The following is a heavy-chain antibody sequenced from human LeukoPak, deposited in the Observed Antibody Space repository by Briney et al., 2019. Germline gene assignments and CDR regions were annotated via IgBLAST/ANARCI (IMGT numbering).Heavy chain of an antibody. Sequence: GGSLRLSCAVSGFNFRDHWMDWVRQAPGKGLEWVGHIKNDGSETYYLDSLKGRFSISRDNTNNALYLQMNSLRVEGTAVYYCVKNDGWFHLAQWGQGTLVTVSS. CDR1: GFNFRDHW. D-gene: IGHD6-19*01. CDR2: IKNDGSET. J-gene: IGHJ4*02. V-gene: IGHV3-7*03. CDR3: VKNDGWFHLAQ.